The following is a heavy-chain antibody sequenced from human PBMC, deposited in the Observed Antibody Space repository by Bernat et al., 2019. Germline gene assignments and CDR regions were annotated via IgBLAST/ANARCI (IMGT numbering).Heavy chain of an antibody. D-gene: IGHD3-22*01. CDR1: GGSISSSSYH. J-gene: IGHJ4*02. CDR2: TCYSGST. Sequence: QLQLQESGPGLVNPSATLSLTCTASGGSISSSSYHWGCTRQPPGKGLEWIGSTCYSGSTYYNPSLKSRVTISVETTKNQFSLKLSSVTAAETAVYYCARRSYYDSSGYYKYWGQGTLVTVSS. CDR3: ARRSYYDSSGYYKY. V-gene: IGHV4-39*01.